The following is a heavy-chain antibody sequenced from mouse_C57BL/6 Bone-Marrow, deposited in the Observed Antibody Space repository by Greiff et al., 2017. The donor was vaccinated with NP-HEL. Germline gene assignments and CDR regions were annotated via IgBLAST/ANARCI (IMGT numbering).Heavy chain of an antibody. D-gene: IGHD2-3*01. CDR1: GYTFTGYW. V-gene: IGHV1-9*01. Sequence: QVQLQQSGAELMKPGASVKLSCKATGYTFTGYWIEWVKQRPGHGLEWIGEILPGSGSTNYNEKFKGKATFTADTYSNTAYMQLSSLTTEDSAISDCARDGDGYHWYFDVWGTGTTVTVSA. CDR3: ARDGDGYHWYFDV. CDR2: ILPGSGST. J-gene: IGHJ1*03.